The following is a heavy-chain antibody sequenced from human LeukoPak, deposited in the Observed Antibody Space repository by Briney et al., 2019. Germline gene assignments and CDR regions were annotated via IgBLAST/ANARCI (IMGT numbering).Heavy chain of an antibody. CDR3: VGGLLGSDDR. J-gene: IGHJ4*02. V-gene: IGHV3-74*01. Sequence: TGGSLRLSCAASGFTFSTSWVHWVRQVPGKGLVWVSRINGDGSTITYADSVRGRFSISRDNAKNTVFLQMNSLRVEDTAVFYCVGGLLGSDDRWGEGTLVSVST. CDR2: INGDGSTI. CDR1: GFTFSTSW. D-gene: IGHD3-10*01.